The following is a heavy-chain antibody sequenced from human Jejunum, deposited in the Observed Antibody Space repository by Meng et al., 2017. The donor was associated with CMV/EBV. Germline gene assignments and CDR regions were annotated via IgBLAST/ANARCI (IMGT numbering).Heavy chain of an antibody. D-gene: IGHD3-22*01. CDR2: ISPYNGNT. CDR1: GYTFTSYG. V-gene: IGHV1-18*01. J-gene: IGHJ4*02. Sequence: SGYTFTSYGISGVRQAPGQGLEWMGWISPYNGNTHYVQKLQGRVTMTTDTSTSTAYMELRSLRSDDTAVYYCARGVVTMIRYYFDYWGQGTLVTVSS. CDR3: ARGVVTMIRYYFDY.